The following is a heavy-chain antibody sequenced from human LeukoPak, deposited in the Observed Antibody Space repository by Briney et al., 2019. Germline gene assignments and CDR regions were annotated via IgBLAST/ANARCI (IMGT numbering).Heavy chain of an antibody. D-gene: IGHD2-2*01. J-gene: IGHJ4*02. CDR1: GGSISSSSYY. V-gene: IGHV4-39*01. CDR2: ICYSGST. CDR3: ARRVVPAAMWSWVRTNFDY. Sequence: PSETLSLTCTVSGGSISSSSYYWGWIRQPPGKGLEWIGSICYSGSTYYNPSLKSRVTISVDTSKNQFSLKLSSVTAADTAVYYCARRVVPAAMWSWVRTNFDYWGQGTLVTVSS.